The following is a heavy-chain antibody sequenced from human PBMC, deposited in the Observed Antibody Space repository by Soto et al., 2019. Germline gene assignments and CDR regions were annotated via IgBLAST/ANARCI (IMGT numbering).Heavy chain of an antibody. J-gene: IGHJ4*02. CDR2: VSGSGRST. CDR3: AKDSRYCTSTTCYAGLLNHFDY. V-gene: IGHV3-23*01. CDR1: GFTFSSYA. Sequence: GGSLRLSCAASGFTFSSYAMSWVRQAPGKGLEWVSGVSGSGRSTYYADSVKGRFTIFRDNSKNTLYLQMNSLRAEDTAVYYCAKDSRYCTSTTCYAGLLNHFDYLGQGTLVTVSS. D-gene: IGHD2-2*01.